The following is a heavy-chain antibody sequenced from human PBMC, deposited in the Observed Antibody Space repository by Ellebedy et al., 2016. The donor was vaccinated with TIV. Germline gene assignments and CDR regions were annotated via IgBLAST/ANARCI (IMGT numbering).Heavy chain of an antibody. CDR2: INTNTRNT. V-gene: IGHV7-4-1*02. D-gene: IGHD4-23*01. CDR1: GYTFTSHP. Sequence: AASVKVSCKASGYTFTSHPLNWVRQAPGRGLEWMGWINTNTRNTESVPGFTGRFVFSLDTSVGTAYLQISSLQAEDTAIYYCARDRYYGGNYRGIDYWGQGTLVTVSS. J-gene: IGHJ4*02. CDR3: ARDRYYGGNYRGIDY.